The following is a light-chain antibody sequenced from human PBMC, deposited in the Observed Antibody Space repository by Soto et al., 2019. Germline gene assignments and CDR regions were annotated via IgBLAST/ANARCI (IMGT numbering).Light chain of an antibody. CDR1: QTISDY. J-gene: IGKJ1*01. V-gene: IGKV1-39*01. CDR2: AAS. CDR3: QHYNNWPPWT. Sequence: DIQMTQSPSSLSASVGDRVTITCRASQTISDYLNWYQQKPGKAPNLLIYAASRLQSGVPSRFSGSGSRTDFTLTISSLQPEDFAIYYCQHYNNWPPWTFGQGTKVDIK.